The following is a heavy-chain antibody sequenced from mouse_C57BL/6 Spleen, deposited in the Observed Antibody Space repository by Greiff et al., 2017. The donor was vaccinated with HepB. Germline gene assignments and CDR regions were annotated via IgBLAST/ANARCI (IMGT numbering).Heavy chain of an antibody. V-gene: IGHV1-15*01. CDR1: GYTFTDYE. CDR3: TSELASAWFAY. CDR2: IDPETGGT. Sequence: LVESGAELVRPGASVTLSCKASGYTFTDYEMHWVKQTPVHGLEWIGAIDPETGGTAYNQKFKGKAILTADKSSSTAYMELRSLTSEDSAVYYCTSELASAWFAYWGQGTLVTVSA. D-gene: IGHD6-1*01. J-gene: IGHJ3*01.